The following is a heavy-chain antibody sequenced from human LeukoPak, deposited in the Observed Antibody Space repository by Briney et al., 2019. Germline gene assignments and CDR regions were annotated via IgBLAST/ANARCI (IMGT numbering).Heavy chain of an antibody. D-gene: IGHD3-9*01. CDR2: MNPNSGNT. Sequence: ASVKVSCTASGYTFTSYDINWVRQATGQGLEWMGWMNPNSGNTGYAQKFQGWVTMTRDTSISTAYMELSRLRSDDTAVYYCARGGSTIYYDILTGYFITDAFDIWGQGTMVTVSS. CDR1: GYTFTSYD. J-gene: IGHJ3*02. V-gene: IGHV1-8*01. CDR3: ARGGSTIYYDILTGYFITDAFDI.